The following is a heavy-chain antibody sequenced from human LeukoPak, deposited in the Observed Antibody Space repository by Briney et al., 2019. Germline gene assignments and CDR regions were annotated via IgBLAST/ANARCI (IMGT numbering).Heavy chain of an antibody. D-gene: IGHD6-19*01. CDR3: ARDASGWYGMDV. CDR1: GFTFSSYA. Sequence: GGSLRLSCAASGFTFSSYAMHWVRQAPGKGLEWVAVISYDGSNKYYADSVKGRFTISRGNSKNTLYLQMNSLRAEDTAVYYCARDASGWYGMDVWGQGTTVTVSS. V-gene: IGHV3-30-3*01. CDR2: ISYDGSNK. J-gene: IGHJ6*02.